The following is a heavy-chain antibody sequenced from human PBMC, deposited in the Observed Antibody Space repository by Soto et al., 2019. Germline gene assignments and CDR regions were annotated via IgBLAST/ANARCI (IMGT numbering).Heavy chain of an antibody. CDR2: ISFDGSNK. D-gene: IGHD3-3*01. Sequence: GGSLRLSCAASGFTFSRYGMHWVRQAPGKGLEWVAVISFDGSNKYYADSVKGRFTISRDNAKNSLYLQMNSLRAEDTALYYCAKDIYGFYYYGMDVWGQGTTVTVSS. V-gene: IGHV3-30*18. J-gene: IGHJ6*02. CDR3: AKDIYGFYYYGMDV. CDR1: GFTFSRYG.